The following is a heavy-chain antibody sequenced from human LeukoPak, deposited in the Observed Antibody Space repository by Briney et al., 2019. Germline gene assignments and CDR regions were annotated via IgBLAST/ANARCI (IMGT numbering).Heavy chain of an antibody. D-gene: IGHD2-15*01. V-gene: IGHV1-69*05. CDR3: ARDFEALGYCSGGSCPNYYYYYMDV. CDR1: GGTFSSYA. Sequence: SVNVSCKASGGTFSSYAISWVRQAPRQGLEWMGRIIPIFGTANYAQKFQGRVTLTTDESTSTAYMELSSLRSEDTAVYYCARDFEALGYCSGGSCPNYYYYYMDVWGKGTTVTVSS. CDR2: IIPIFGTA. J-gene: IGHJ6*03.